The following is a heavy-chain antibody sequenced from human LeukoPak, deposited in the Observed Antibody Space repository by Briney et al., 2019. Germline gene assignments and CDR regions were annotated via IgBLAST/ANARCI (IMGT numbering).Heavy chain of an antibody. V-gene: IGHV3-48*03. CDR2: ISSDGNTE. Sequence: KPGGSLRLSCAAAGFSFSSYPMNWVRQAPGKGLEWVSHISSDGNTESYVDAPRGRFTMSRDNDKNSLCLLINSLRVEDTAVYYCARDSVNGPFVISLDLWGQGALVTVSS. J-gene: IGHJ4*02. CDR3: ARDSVNGPFVISLDL. CDR1: GFSFSSYP. D-gene: IGHD2-8*01.